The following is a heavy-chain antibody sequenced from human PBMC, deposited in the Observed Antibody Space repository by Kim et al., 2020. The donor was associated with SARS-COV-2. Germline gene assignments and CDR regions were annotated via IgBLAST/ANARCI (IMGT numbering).Heavy chain of an antibody. D-gene: IGHD4-17*01. V-gene: IGHV1-46*01. CDR1: GYTFTSYY. Sequence: ASVKVSCKASGYTFTSYYMHWVRQAPGQGLEWMGIINPSGGSTSYAQKFQGRVTMTRDTSTSTVYMELSSLRSEDTAVYYCARSPGEDYGDYVYSSWGQGTLVTVSS. CDR2: INPSGGST. CDR3: ARSPGEDYGDYVYSS. J-gene: IGHJ4*02.